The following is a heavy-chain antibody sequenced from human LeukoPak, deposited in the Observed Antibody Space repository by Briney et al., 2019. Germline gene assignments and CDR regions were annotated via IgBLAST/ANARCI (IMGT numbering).Heavy chain of an antibody. CDR1: GGSISSYY. J-gene: IGHJ4*02. D-gene: IGHD3-10*01. Sequence: PSETLSLTCTVSGGSISSYYWSWIRQPAGKGLEWIGRIYTSGSTNYNPSLKSRVTVSVDTSKNQFSLKLSSVTAADTAVYYCARDAPMVRGVMGYYFDYWGQGTLVTVSS. V-gene: IGHV4-4*07. CDR3: ARDAPMVRGVMGYYFDY. CDR2: IYTSGST.